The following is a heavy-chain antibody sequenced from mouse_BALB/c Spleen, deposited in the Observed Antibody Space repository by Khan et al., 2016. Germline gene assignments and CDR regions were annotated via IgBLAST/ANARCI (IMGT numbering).Heavy chain of an antibody. J-gene: IGHJ3*01. CDR3: SRIYDGYDGPFTY. CDR1: GYTFSRHW. V-gene: IGHV1-9*01. D-gene: IGHD2-3*01. Sequence: QVQLKESGAELMKPGASVKISCKATGYTFSRHWLEWVKQRPGHGLEWIGEILPGGGTTNYTEKFRGKATFTAETSSNTAYMQLSSLTSEDSAVYYCSRIYDGYDGPFTYWGQGTLVTVSA. CDR2: ILPGGGTT.